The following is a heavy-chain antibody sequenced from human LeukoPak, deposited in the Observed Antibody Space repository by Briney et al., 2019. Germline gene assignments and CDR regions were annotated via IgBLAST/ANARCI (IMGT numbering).Heavy chain of an antibody. Sequence: PSETLSLTCAVYGGSFSGYYWSWIRQPPGKGLEWIGEINHSGSTNYNPSLKSRVTISADTSKNQFSLKLSSVTAADTAVYYCARGRGYYYGSGSYLYYFDYWGQGTLVTVSS. CDR1: GGSFSGYY. D-gene: IGHD3-10*01. CDR3: ARGRGYYYGSGSYLYYFDY. J-gene: IGHJ4*02. V-gene: IGHV4-34*01. CDR2: INHSGST.